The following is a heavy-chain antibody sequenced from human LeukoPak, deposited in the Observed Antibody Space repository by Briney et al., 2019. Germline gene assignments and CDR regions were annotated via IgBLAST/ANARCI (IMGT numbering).Heavy chain of an antibody. V-gene: IGHV4-59*01. CDR2: IYYSGST. D-gene: IGHD4-17*01. CDR3: ARSSSGLGYGDCYFDY. J-gene: IGHJ4*02. Sequence: SETLSLTCTVSGGSISSYYWSWIRQPPGKGLEWIGYIYYSGSTKYNPSLKSRVTISVDTSKNQFSLKLSSVTAADTAVYYCARSSSGLGYGDCYFDYWGQGTLVTVSS. CDR1: GGSISSYY.